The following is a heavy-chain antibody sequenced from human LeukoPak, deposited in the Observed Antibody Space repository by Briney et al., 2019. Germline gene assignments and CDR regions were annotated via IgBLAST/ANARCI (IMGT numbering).Heavy chain of an antibody. CDR2: ISWNSGSI. J-gene: IGHJ4*02. CDR3: AKDGSGYYSFDY. Sequence: GRSLRLSCAASGFTFDDYAMHWVRQAPGKGLEWVSGISWNSGSIGYADSVKGRFTISRDNAKNSLYLQMNSLRAEDTALYNCAKDGSGYYSFDYWGQGTLVTVSS. V-gene: IGHV3-9*01. CDR1: GFTFDDYA. D-gene: IGHD3-3*01.